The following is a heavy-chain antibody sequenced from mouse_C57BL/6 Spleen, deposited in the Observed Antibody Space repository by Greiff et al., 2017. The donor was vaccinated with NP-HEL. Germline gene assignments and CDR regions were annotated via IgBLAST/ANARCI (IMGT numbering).Heavy chain of an antibody. Sequence: QVQLQQSGAELVKPGASVKISCKASGYAFSSYWMNWVKQRPGKGLEWIGQIYPGDGDTNYNGKFKGKATLTADKSSSTAYMQLSSLTSEDSAVYFCARSGNYDAMDYWGQGTSVTGSS. J-gene: IGHJ4*01. CDR3: ARSGNYDAMDY. CDR1: GYAFSSYW. V-gene: IGHV1-80*01. CDR2: IYPGDGDT. D-gene: IGHD2-1*01.